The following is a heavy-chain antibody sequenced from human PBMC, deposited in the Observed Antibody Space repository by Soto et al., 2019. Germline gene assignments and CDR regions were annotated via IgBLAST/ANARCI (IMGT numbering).Heavy chain of an antibody. CDR2: KSYDGSNT. D-gene: IGHD3-22*01. J-gene: IGHJ4*02. CDR3: AREQNSGDYRTADY. CDR1: GFTLSNYA. Sequence: QVQLVESGGGVVQPGTSLRLSCAVSGFTLSNYAMHWVRQAPGKGLEWLAVKSYDGSNTYNTDSVKGRFTISRDNSKNTLYLQINSLRVEDTAVYYCAREQNSGDYRTADYWGQGTLVTVSS. V-gene: IGHV3-30*14.